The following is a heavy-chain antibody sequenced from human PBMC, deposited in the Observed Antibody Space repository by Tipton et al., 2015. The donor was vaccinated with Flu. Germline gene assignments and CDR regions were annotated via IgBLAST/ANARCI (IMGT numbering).Heavy chain of an antibody. V-gene: IGHV4-38-2*01. CDR2: IHRSGNT. CDR3: ARHTGDSVRGVIDY. J-gene: IGHJ4*02. D-gene: IGHD3-10*02. CDR1: GDSIGSNYF. Sequence: GLVKPSETLSLTCSVSGDSIGSNYFWGWIRQPPGKGLEWLGNIHRSGNTYYNSSLKSRVTISLDKSKNQFSLRLVSMTATDTAVYYCARHTGDSVRGVIDYWGQGTLVTVSS.